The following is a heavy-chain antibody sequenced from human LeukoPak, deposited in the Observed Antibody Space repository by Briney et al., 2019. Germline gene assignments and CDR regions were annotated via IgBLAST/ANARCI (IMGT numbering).Heavy chain of an antibody. CDR2: ISGTGDYT. Sequence: GGSLRLSCAASGFTFSTYAMSWVRQAPGKGLEWVSTISGTGDYTFYADSVKGRFTISRDNSKNTVYLQMNSLRADDTAVYYCAKRGIAAAASFDYWGQGTLVTVSS. V-gene: IGHV3-23*01. CDR3: AKRGIAAAASFDY. D-gene: IGHD6-13*01. J-gene: IGHJ4*02. CDR1: GFTFSTYA.